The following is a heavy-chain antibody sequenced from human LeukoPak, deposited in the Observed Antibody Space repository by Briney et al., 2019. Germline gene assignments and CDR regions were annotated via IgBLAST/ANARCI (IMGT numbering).Heavy chain of an antibody. CDR2: INPSGGST. CDR1: GYTFTSYY. CDR3: ARDYSYYYYMDV. V-gene: IGHV1-46*01. J-gene: IGHJ6*03. D-gene: IGHD2-21*01. Sequence: ASVKVSCKASGYTFTSYYMHWVRQAPGQGLEWMGIINPSGGSTSYAQKFQGRVTMTRDMSTSTVYMELSSQRSEDTAVYYCARDYSYYYYMDVWGKGTTVTVSS.